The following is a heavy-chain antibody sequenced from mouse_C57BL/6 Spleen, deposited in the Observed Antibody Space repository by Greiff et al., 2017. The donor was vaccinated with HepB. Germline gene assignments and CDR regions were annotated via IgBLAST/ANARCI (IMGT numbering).Heavy chain of an antibody. CDR1: GYTFTSYW. J-gene: IGHJ4*01. CDR2: IDPSDSYT. Sequence: QVQLQQPGAELVRPGTSVKLSCKASGYTFTSYWMHWVKHRPGQGLEWIGVIDPSDSYTNYNQKFKGKATLTVDTSSSTAYMQLSSLTSEDSAVYYCARSPNYYAMDYWGQGTSVTVSS. CDR3: ARSPNYYAMDY. V-gene: IGHV1-59*01.